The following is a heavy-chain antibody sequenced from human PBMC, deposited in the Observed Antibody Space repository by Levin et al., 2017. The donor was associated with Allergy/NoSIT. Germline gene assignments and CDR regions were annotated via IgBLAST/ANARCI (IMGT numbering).Heavy chain of an antibody. V-gene: IGHV3-23*01. CDR1: GFTFSSYA. D-gene: IGHD6-19*01. Sequence: GGSLRLSCAASGFTFSSYAMSWVRQAPGKGLEWVSVINTSGAGTYYADSVKGRFTISRDNSKNTLYLQMNTLRAEDTAVYYCSISSGWFRPTGAFDYWGQGTLVTVAS. CDR2: INTSGAGT. J-gene: IGHJ4*02. CDR3: SISSGWFRPTGAFDY.